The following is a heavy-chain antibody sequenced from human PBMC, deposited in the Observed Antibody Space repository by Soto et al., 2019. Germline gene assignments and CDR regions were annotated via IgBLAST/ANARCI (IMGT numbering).Heavy chain of an antibody. V-gene: IGHV4-34*01. CDR1: GGSFSGYY. CDR3: ARGRRQQLLRPFDY. CDR2: INHSGSN. Sequence: SETLSLTCAVYGGSFSGYYWSWIRQPPGKGLEWIGEINHSGSNNYNPSLKSRVTISVDTSKNQFSLKLSSVTAADTAVYYCARGRRQQLLRPFDYWGQGTLVTVSS. J-gene: IGHJ4*02. D-gene: IGHD6-13*01.